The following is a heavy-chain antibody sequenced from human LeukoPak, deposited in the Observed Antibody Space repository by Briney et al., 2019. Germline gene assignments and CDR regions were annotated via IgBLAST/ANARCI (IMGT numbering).Heavy chain of an antibody. Sequence: SGTLSLTCAVSGGSISSSNWWSWVRQPPGKGLEWIGEIYHSGSTNYNPSLKSRVTISVDKSKNQFSLKLISVTAADTAVYYCARQYCSSTSCVALDIWGQGTMVTVSS. CDR2: IYHSGST. CDR3: ARQYCSSTSCVALDI. CDR1: GGSISSSNW. D-gene: IGHD2-2*01. J-gene: IGHJ3*02. V-gene: IGHV4-4*02.